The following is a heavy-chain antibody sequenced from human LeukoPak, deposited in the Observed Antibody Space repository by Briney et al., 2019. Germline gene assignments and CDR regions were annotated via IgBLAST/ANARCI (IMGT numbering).Heavy chain of an antibody. CDR2: INPNSGGT. J-gene: IGHJ4*02. D-gene: IGHD3-22*01. Sequence: ASVKVSCKASGYTFTGHYMHWVRQAPGQGLEWMGWINPNSGGTNYAQKFQGRVTMTRDTSISTAYMELSRLRSDDTAVYYCARVNGYYWYFDYWGQGTLVTVSS. CDR3: ARVNGYYWYFDY. V-gene: IGHV1-2*02. CDR1: GYTFTGHY.